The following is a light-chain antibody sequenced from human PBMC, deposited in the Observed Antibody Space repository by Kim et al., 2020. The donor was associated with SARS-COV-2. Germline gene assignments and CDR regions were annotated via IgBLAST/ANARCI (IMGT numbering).Light chain of an antibody. CDR1: KLGDKY. V-gene: IGLV3-1*01. Sequence: VYPGQTASITCSGEKLGDKYACWYQQKPGQSPVLVIYQDSKRPSGIPERFSGSNSGNTATLTISGTQAMDEADYYCQAWDSSTAVFGGGTKLTVL. CDR2: QDS. CDR3: QAWDSSTAV. J-gene: IGLJ3*02.